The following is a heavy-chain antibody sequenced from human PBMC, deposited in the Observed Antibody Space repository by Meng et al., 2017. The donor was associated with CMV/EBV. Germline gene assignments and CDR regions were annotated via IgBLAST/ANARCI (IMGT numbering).Heavy chain of an antibody. CDR2: ISAYNGNT. J-gene: IGHJ5*02. CDR1: GYTFTSYG. V-gene: IGHV1-18*01. D-gene: IGHD2-2*01. Sequence: GESLKISCKASGYTFTSYGISWVRQAPGQGLEWMGWISAYNGNTNYAQKLQGRVTMTTDTSTSTAYMELRSLRSDDTAVYYCARDLTGYCSSTSCYGTWFDPWGQGTLVTVSS. CDR3: ARDLTGYCSSTSCYGTWFDP.